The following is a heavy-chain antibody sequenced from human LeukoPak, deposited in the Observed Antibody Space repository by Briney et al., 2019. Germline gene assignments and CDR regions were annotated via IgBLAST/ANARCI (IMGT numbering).Heavy chain of an antibody. D-gene: IGHD2-2*01. Sequence: ASVKVSCKAAGYTFTGYYMHWVRQAPGQGLEWMGWINPNSGGTNHAQKFQGRVTMTRDTSISTAYMELSRLRSDDTAVYYCAREEGYCSSTSCSHFDYWGQGTLVTVSS. CDR3: AREEGYCSSTSCSHFDY. V-gene: IGHV1-2*02. J-gene: IGHJ4*02. CDR2: INPNSGGT. CDR1: GYTFTGYY.